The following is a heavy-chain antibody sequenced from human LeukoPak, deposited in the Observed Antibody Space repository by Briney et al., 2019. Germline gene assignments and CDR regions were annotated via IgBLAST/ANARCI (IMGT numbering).Heavy chain of an antibody. CDR1: GFSFSSSW. CDR3: ARDRGYSSFDY. V-gene: IGHV3-7*01. D-gene: IGHD6-13*01. Sequence: GGSLRLSCAASGFSFSSSWMNWVRQAPGKGLEWVASMKQDGSEEYYVDSVKGRFTISRDNAKNSLYLQMNSLRAEDTAVYYCARDRGYSSFDYWGQGTLVTVPS. CDR2: MKQDGSEE. J-gene: IGHJ4*02.